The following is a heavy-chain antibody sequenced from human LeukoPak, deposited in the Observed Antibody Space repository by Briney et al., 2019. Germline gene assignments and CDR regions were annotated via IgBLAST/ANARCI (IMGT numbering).Heavy chain of an antibody. CDR3: ARAVPATIDAFDI. Sequence: PSETLSLICAVSGYSISSGYYWGWIRQPPGKGLEWIGTIHHSGSTYYNPSLKSRVTISVDTSKNQFPLMSKNQFSLKLSSVTAADTAVYCCARAVPATIDAFDIWGQGTMVTVSS. J-gene: IGHJ3*02. V-gene: IGHV4-38-2*01. CDR2: IHHSGST. CDR1: GYSISSGYY. D-gene: IGHD2-2*02.